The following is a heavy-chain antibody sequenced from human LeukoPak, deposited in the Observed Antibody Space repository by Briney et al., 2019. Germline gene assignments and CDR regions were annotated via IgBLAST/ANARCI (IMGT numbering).Heavy chain of an antibody. CDR1: GGTFSSYA. V-gene: IGHV1-69*13. CDR3: ARDLPHEEQLVTNWFDP. CDR2: IIPIFGTA. Sequence: SVKVSCKASGGTFSSYAISWVRQAPGQGLEWMGGIIPIFGTANYAQKFQGRVTITADESTSTAYMELSSLRSEDTAVYYCARDLPHEEQLVTNWFDPWGQGTLVTVSS. J-gene: IGHJ5*02. D-gene: IGHD6-6*01.